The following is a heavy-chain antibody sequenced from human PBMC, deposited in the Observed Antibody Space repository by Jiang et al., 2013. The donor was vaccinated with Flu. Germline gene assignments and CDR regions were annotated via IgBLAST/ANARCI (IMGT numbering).Heavy chain of an antibody. V-gene: IGHV3-48*01. CDR1: GFTFSSYS. CDR3: AREGEYGPTDY. Sequence: VQLVESGGGLVQPGGSLRLSCAASGFTFSSYSMNWVRQAPGKGLEWVSYISSSSSTIYYADSVKGRFTISRDNAKNSLYLQMNSLRAEDTAVYYCAREGEYGPTDYVGQGTLVTVSS. J-gene: IGHJ4*02. D-gene: IGHD3-16*01. CDR2: ISSSSSTI.